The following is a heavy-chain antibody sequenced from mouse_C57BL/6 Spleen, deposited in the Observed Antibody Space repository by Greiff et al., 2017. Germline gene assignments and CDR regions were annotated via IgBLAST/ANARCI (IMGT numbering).Heavy chain of an antibody. V-gene: IGHV1-53*01. CDR1: GYTFTSYW. Sequence: QVQLKQSGTELVKPGASVKLSCKASGYTFTSYWMHWVKQGPGQGLEWIGNINPSNGGTNYNEKFQSKATLTVEKSSSTAYMQLSSLTSEDSAVYYCARDGYYGMDYWGQGTSVTVSS. CDR3: ARDGYYGMDY. CDR2: INPSNGGT. D-gene: IGHD2-3*01. J-gene: IGHJ4*01.